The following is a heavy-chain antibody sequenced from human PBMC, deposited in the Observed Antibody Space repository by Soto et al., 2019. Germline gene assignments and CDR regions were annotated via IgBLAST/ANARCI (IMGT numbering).Heavy chain of an antibody. V-gene: IGHV4-31*03. CDR2: IYYSGST. Sequence: QVQLQESDPGLVKPSQTLSLTCTVSGGTISSGGYYWSWIRQHPGKGLEWIGYIYYSGSTYYNPSLKSRVTISVDTSKNQFSLKLSSVTAADTAVYYCARIRNDYGDYIRYYYYYMDVWGKGTTVTVSS. D-gene: IGHD4-17*01. CDR3: ARIRNDYGDYIRYYYYYMDV. CDR1: GGTISSGGYY. J-gene: IGHJ6*03.